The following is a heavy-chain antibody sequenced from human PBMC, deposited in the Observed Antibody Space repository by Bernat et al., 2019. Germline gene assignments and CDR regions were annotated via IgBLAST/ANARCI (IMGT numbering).Heavy chain of an antibody. CDR1: DFRLIDFA. CDR2: ISYDGSNK. J-gene: IGHJ4*02. Sequence: QVQVVESGGAGVQPGGSLGSPVPPPDFRLIDFALSWFGRAPGRGREWVAFISYDGSNKYYADSVKGRFAISRDISKSTLYLQMDSLRVEDTAVYYCAREGKYRSTWYPLDYWGQGTLVTVSS. CDR3: AREGKYRSTWYPLDY. V-gene: IGHV3-30*09. D-gene: IGHD6-13*01.